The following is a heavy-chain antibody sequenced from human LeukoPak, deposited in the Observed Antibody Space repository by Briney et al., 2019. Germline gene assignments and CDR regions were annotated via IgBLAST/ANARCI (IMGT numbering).Heavy chain of an antibody. CDR1: GFTFSSYA. J-gene: IGHJ4*02. CDR2: ISYDGSNK. Sequence: GGSLRLSCAASGFTFSSYAMHWVRQAPGKGLEWVAVISYDGSNKYYADSVKGRFTISRDNSKNTLYLQMNSLRAEDTAVHYCALDPRFDYWGQGTLVTVSS. CDR3: ALDPRFDY. D-gene: IGHD1-1*01. V-gene: IGHV3-30-3*01.